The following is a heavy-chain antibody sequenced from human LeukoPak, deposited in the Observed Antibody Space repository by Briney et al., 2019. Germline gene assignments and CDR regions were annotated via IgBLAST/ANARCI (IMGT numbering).Heavy chain of an antibody. J-gene: IGHJ4*02. CDR3: AKDLIWYSSS. V-gene: IGHV3-23*01. CDR1: GFTFSSYA. Sequence: GGSLRLSCAASGFTFSSYAMSWVRQAPGKGLEWVSASSGSGDSTYYADSVKGRFTISRDNSKNTLYLQMNSLRAEDTSVYYCAKDLIWYSSSWGQGTLVTVSS. CDR2: SSGSGDST. D-gene: IGHD6-13*01.